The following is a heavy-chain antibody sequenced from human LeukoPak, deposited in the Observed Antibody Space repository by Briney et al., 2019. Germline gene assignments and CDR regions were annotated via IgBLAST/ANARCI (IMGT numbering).Heavy chain of an antibody. V-gene: IGHV4-39*01. CDR1: GGSISSSSYY. J-gene: IGHJ4*02. CDR2: IYYSGST. D-gene: IGHD7-27*01. Sequence: KPSETLSLTCTVSGGSISSSSYYRGWIRQPPGKGLEWIGSIYYSGSTYYSPSLKSRVTISVDTSKNQFSLKLSSVTAADTAVYYCARLRNWGSGSYYFDYWGQGTLVTVSS. CDR3: ARLRNWGSGSYYFDY.